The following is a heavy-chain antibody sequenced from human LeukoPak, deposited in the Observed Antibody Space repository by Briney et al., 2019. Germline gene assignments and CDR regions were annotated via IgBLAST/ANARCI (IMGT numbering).Heavy chain of an antibody. Sequence: GGSLRLSCAASGFTLTTYAMNWVRQAPGKGLEWVSSISSSSSYIYYADSVKGRFTISRDNAKNSLYLQMNSLRAEDTAVYYCARGLEAMITFGGVIAYYFDYWGQGTLVTVSS. CDR1: GFTLTTYA. V-gene: IGHV3-21*01. J-gene: IGHJ4*02. CDR3: ARGLEAMITFGGVIAYYFDY. CDR2: ISSSSSYI. D-gene: IGHD3-16*02.